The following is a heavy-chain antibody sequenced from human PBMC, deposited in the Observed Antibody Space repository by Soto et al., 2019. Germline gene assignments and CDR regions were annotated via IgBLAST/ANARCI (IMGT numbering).Heavy chain of an antibody. CDR3: STVGGSNSKSYKRDMDV. J-gene: IGHJ6*02. D-gene: IGHD2-15*01. CDR2: IYSDGTT. Sequence: SETLSLTCTASGGSISGYYWSWVRQPARKGLEWVGRIYSDGTTNYSPSLKSRVTMSLDTSKDQFSLHLNSVTAADTAVYYCSTVGGSNSKSYKRDMDVWGQGTTVTVSS. CDR1: GGSISGYY. V-gene: IGHV4-4*07.